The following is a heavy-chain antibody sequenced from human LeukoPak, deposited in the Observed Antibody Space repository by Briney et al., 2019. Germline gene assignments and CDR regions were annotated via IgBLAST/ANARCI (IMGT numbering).Heavy chain of an antibody. D-gene: IGHD3-22*01. J-gene: IGHJ4*02. CDR2: IYHSGST. CDR1: GGSISSSNW. CDR3: ARGHYYDSSGYYEYYFDY. Sequence: TGTLSLTCAVSGGSISSSNWWSWVRQPPGKGLEWIGEIYHSGSTNYNPSLKSRVTISVDKSKNQFSLKLSSVTAADTAVYYCARGHYYDSSGYYEYYFDYWGQGTLVTVSS. V-gene: IGHV4-4*02.